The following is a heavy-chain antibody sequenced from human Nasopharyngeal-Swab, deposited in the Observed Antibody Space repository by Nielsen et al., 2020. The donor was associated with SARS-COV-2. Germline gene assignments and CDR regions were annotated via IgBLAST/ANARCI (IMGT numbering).Heavy chain of an antibody. CDR3: AKDSAFYYGSGPSPENDAFDI. V-gene: IGHV3-23*01. D-gene: IGHD3-10*01. J-gene: IGHJ3*02. Sequence: GESLKISCAASGFTFSSYAMSWVRQAPGTGLEWVSAISGSGGSTYYADSVKGRFTISRDNSKNTLYLQMNSLRAADTAVYYCAKDSAFYYGSGPSPENDAFDIWGQGTMVTVSS. CDR1: GFTFSSYA. CDR2: ISGSGGST.